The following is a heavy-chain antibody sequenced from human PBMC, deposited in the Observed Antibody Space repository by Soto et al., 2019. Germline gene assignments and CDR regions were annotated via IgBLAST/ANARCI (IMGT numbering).Heavy chain of an antibody. Sequence: SETLSLTCTVSGGSIRSGGYYFSWIRQHPGKGLEWIGYIYYSGNTHYNPSLKSRLNISVDTSKNLFSLNLNSVTAAATAVYYCSRAYSGAKVRWFDTWGQGTLVTVSS. J-gene: IGHJ5*02. D-gene: IGHD2-15*01. V-gene: IGHV4-31*03. CDR3: SRAYSGAKVRWFDT. CDR1: GGSIRSGGYY. CDR2: IYYSGNT.